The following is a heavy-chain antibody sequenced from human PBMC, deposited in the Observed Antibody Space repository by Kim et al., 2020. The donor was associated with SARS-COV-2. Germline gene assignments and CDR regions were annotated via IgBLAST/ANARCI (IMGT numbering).Heavy chain of an antibody. CDR2: INAGNGNT. CDR1: GYTFTSYA. D-gene: IGHD1-7*01. J-gene: IGHJ3*02. V-gene: IGHV1-3*01. Sequence: ASVKVSCKASGYTFTSYAMHWVRQAPGQRLEWMGWINAGNGNTKYSQKFQGRVTITRDTSASTAYMELSSLRSEDTAVYYCAREQKTGTTRHDAFDIWGQGTMVTVSS. CDR3: AREQKTGTTRHDAFDI.